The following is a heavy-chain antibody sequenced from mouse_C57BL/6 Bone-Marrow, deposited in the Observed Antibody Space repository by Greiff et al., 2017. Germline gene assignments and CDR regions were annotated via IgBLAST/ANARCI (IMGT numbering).Heavy chain of an antibody. J-gene: IGHJ3*01. CDR3: ARAPDYYGSSYAAD. V-gene: IGHV5-4*03. CDR1: GFTFSSYA. Sequence: EVMLVESGGGLVKPGGSLKLSCAASGFTFSSYAMSWVRQTPEKRLEWVATISDGGSYTYYPDNVKGRFTISRDNAKNNLYLQMSHLKSEDTAMYYCARAPDYYGSSYAADWGQGTLVTVAA. D-gene: IGHD1-1*01. CDR2: ISDGGSYT.